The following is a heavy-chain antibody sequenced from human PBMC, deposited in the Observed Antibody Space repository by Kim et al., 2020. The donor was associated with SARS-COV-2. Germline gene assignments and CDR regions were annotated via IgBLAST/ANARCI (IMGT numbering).Heavy chain of an antibody. CDR1: GFTFGDYA. J-gene: IGHJ4*02. Sequence: GGSLRLSCAASGFTFGDYAMHWVRQAPGKGLEWVSVISWNSGSIDYADSVKGRFTISRDNPRNSLYLQMNSLRAEDTALYYCAKTKARGGADYWGQGTLVTVSS. CDR3: AKTKARGGADY. D-gene: IGHD2-21*01. CDR2: ISWNSGSI. V-gene: IGHV3-9*01.